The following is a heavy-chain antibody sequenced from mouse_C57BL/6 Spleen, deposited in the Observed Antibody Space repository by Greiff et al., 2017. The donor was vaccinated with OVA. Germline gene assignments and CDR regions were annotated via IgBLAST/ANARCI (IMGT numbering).Heavy chain of an antibody. J-gene: IGHJ2*01. D-gene: IGHD2-5*01. CDR1: GYAFSSSW. Sequence: QVQLQQSGPELVKPGASVKISCKASGYAFSSSWMNWVKQRPGKGLEWIGRIYPGDGDTNYNGKFKGKATLTADKSSSTAYMQLSSLTSEDSAVYFCARSYYSNPDYWGKGTTLTVSS. V-gene: IGHV1-82*01. CDR3: ARSYYSNPDY. CDR2: IYPGDGDT.